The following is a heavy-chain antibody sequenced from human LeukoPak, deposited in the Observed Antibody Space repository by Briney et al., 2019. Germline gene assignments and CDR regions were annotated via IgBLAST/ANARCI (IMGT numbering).Heavy chain of an antibody. J-gene: IGHJ3*02. Sequence: GDSLKISCKGSGYSFTSYWIGWVRQMPGKGLEWMGMIYPGDSDPRYSPSFRGQVTFSADKSISIAHLHWSSLKASDTAMYYCATRGGGQMVRGIPDAFDIWGQGTMVTVSS. D-gene: IGHD3-10*01. CDR3: ATRGGGQMVRGIPDAFDI. CDR2: IYPGDSDP. V-gene: IGHV5-51*01. CDR1: GYSFTSYW.